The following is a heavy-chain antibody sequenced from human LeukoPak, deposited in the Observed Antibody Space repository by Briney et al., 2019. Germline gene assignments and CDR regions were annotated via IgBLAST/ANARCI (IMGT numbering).Heavy chain of an antibody. Sequence: ASETLSLTCAVYVGSFSGYYWSWIRQTPGKGLEWIGEINHSGSTNYNSFLKSRVTISVDKSKNQFSLKLTSATAADTAVYYCARDLGSSWFEPLDYWGQGILVIVSS. V-gene: IGHV4-34*01. CDR1: VGSFSGYY. J-gene: IGHJ4*02. D-gene: IGHD6-13*01. CDR2: INHSGST. CDR3: ARDLGSSWFEPLDY.